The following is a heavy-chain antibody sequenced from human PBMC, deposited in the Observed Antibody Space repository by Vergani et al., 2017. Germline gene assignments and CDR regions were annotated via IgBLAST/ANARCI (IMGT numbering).Heavy chain of an antibody. CDR1: GGSISSDNR. CDR3: ASNPRLGGDVVDS. J-gene: IGHJ4*02. D-gene: IGHD3-16*01. V-gene: IGHV4-4*02. Sequence: QVQLQQWGPGLVTPSGTPSLTCAVYGGSISSDNRWNWARQAPGKGLQWIGEIHRSRSTNYNPSLRRRVTISLDKSKNQFSLKLTSVTAADTAVYFCASNPRLGGDVVDSWGQGTLVTVSS. CDR2: IHRSRST.